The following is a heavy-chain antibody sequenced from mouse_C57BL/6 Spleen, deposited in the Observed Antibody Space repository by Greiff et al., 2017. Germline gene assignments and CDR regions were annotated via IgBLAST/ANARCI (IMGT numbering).Heavy chain of an antibody. CDR2: IYPRDGST. CDR1: GYTFTAHT. J-gene: IGHJ4*01. V-gene: IGHV1-78*01. D-gene: IGHD2-5*01. CDR3: ARHYSNPHYYAMDY. Sequence: VQLVESDAELVKPGASVKISCKVSGYTFTAHTIHWMKQRPEQGLEWIGYIYPRDGSTKYNEKFKGKATLTADKSSSTAYMQRNRLTSEDSAVYFCARHYSNPHYYAMDYWGQGTSVTVSS.